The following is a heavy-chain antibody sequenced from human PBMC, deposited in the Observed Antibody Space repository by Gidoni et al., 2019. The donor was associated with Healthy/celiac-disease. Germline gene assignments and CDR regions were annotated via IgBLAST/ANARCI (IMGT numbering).Heavy chain of an antibody. J-gene: IGHJ3*02. V-gene: IGHV3-23*01. CDR1: GFTFSSYA. CDR3: AKGSTVTRGGAFDI. Sequence: EVQLLESGGGLVQPGVSLRLSCAASGFTFSSYAMTWVRQAPGKGLEWVSPISGSGGSTYYADSVKGRFTISRDNSKNTLYLQMNSLRAEDTAVYYCAKGSTVTRGGAFDIWGQGTMVTVSS. D-gene: IGHD4-17*01. CDR2: ISGSGGST.